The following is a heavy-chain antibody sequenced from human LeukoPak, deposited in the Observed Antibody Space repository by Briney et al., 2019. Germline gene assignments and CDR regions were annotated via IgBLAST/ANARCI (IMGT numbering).Heavy chain of an antibody. CDR1: GYTFTGYY. CDR2: INPNSGGT. D-gene: IGHD6-6*01. CDR3: ARAGGSATKYSSSDY. Sequence: GASVKVSCKASGYTFTGYYMHWVRQAPGQGHEWMGWINPNSGGTNYAQKFQGRVTMTRDTSISTAYMELSRLRSDDTAVYYCARAGGSATKYSSSDYWGQGTLVTVSS. J-gene: IGHJ4*02. V-gene: IGHV1-2*02.